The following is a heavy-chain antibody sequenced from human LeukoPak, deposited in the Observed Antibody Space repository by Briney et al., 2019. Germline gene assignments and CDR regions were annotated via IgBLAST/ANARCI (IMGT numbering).Heavy chain of an antibody. J-gene: IGHJ4*02. CDR1: GGSFSGYY. D-gene: IGHD6-13*01. Sequence: PSETLSLTCAVYGGSFSGYYWSWIRQPPGKGLEWIGEINHSGSTNYNPSLKSRVTISVDTSKNQFSLKLSSVTAADTAVYYCARAYPTSIAAAGSPNDYWGQGTLVTVSS. V-gene: IGHV4-34*01. CDR2: INHSGST. CDR3: ARAYPTSIAAAGSPNDY.